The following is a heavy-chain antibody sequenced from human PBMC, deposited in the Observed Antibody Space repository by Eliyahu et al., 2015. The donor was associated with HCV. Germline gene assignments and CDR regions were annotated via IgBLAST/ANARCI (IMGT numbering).Heavy chain of an antibody. Sequence: EVQLLESGGGLVQPGGSXRLSXAASGXXFSSYAMSWVRQAPGKGLEWVSAISGSGGSTYYADSVKGRFTISRDNSKNTLYLQMNSLRAEDTAVYYCAKDLRNRGNPPDYWGQGTLVTVSS. V-gene: IGHV3-23*01. CDR3: AKDLRNRGNPPDY. CDR2: ISGSGGST. D-gene: IGHD1-14*01. J-gene: IGHJ4*02. CDR1: GXXFSSYA.